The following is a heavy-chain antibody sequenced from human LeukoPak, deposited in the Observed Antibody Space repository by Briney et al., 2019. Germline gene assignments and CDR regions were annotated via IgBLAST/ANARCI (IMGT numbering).Heavy chain of an antibody. D-gene: IGHD3-22*01. CDR2: IYSGGST. V-gene: IGHV3-53*01. Sequence: GGSLRLSCAASGFTVSSNYMSWVRQAPGKGLEWVSVIYSGGSTYYADSVKGRFTISRDNSKNTLYLQMNSLRAEDTAVYYCAKDGSSGYYYAYYFDYWGQGTLVTVSS. J-gene: IGHJ4*02. CDR3: AKDGSSGYYYAYYFDY. CDR1: GFTVSSNY.